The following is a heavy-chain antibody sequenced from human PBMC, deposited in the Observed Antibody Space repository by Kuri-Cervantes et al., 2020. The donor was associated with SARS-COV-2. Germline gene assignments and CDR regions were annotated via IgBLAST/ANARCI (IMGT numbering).Heavy chain of an antibody. CDR1: GFTFRSYA. CDR2: IRSNGGNT. V-gene: IGHV3-64*01. Sequence: GESLKISCAASGFTFRSYAMHWVRQAPGKGLEYVSGIRSNGGNTNYANSVKGRFTISRDNSKNTLYLQMGSLTVEDTAVYFCARHGVATAPWAFDIWGQGTMVTVSS. J-gene: IGHJ3*02. CDR3: ARHGVATAPWAFDI. D-gene: IGHD5-12*01.